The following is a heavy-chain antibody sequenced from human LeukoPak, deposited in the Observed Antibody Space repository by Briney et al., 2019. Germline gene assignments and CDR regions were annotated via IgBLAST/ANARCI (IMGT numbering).Heavy chain of an antibody. J-gene: IGHJ3*02. CDR2: VTYDGSDT. D-gene: IGHD3-10*01. V-gene: IGHV3-30*04. Sequence: GGSLRLSCEASGFIFSTYAFHWVRQAPGKGPEWMAFVTYDGSDTYFADSVKGRFTLSRDNSKNALYLQMNSLRTADTAVYYCARPGGYAFDIWGQGTMVTVSS. CDR3: ARPGGYAFDI. CDR1: GFIFSTYA.